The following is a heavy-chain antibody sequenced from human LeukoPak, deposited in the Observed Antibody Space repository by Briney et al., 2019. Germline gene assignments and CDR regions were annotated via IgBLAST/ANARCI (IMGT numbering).Heavy chain of an antibody. V-gene: IGHV5-51*01. CDR1: GYRFSTYW. J-gene: IGHJ4*02. CDR2: IYPGDSDT. D-gene: IGHD2-21*01. Sequence: GESLKISCKGSGYRFSTYWIGWVRQMPGKGLEWMGIIYPGDSDTRYSPSFQGQVTISADKSISTAYLQWSSLKASDTAMYYCARHSYCEDPVVFDYWGQGTLVTVSS. CDR3: ARHSYCEDPVVFDY.